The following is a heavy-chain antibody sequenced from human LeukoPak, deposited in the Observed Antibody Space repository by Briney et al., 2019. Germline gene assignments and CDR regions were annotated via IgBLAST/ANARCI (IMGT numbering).Heavy chain of an antibody. D-gene: IGHD3-16*01. J-gene: IGHJ4*02. CDR3: ARGRPHLRPDS. CDR1: GFTFIKHW. Sequence: PGGSLSLSCAASGFTFIKHWIHWVRQAPGKGLVWGLRVDGNEGGTTFVDSVRGRFTISRDNATNTVYLQMNSLRVEDTAVYYCARGRPHLRPDSWVQGTLVTVSS. V-gene: IGHV3-74*01. CDR2: VDGNEGGT.